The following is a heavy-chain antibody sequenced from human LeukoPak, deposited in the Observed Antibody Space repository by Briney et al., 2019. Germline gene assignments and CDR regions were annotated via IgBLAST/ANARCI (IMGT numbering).Heavy chain of an antibody. CDR1: GYSLGKNYY. J-gene: IGHJ4*02. CDR3: ARYDSRGSASTKFDY. Sequence: SETLSLTCAVSGYSLGKNYYWGWIRQPPGKGLEWIGRIYGTGSTSYNPSPMNRVTMSVDTSKNHFSLKLTSVTAADTAVYYCARYDSRGSASTKFDYWGRGILVTISS. CDR2: IYGTGST. V-gene: IGHV4-38-2*01. D-gene: IGHD3-16*01.